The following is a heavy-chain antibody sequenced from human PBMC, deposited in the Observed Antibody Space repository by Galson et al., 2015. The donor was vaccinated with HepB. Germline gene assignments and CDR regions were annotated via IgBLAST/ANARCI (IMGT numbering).Heavy chain of an antibody. CDR3: AAPLRFLVPHDY. CDR2: ISSSSNTI. Sequence: SLRLSCAASGLTFSDYSMNWVRQAPGKGLEWVAYISSSSNTIYYADSVKGRFTISRDNAKKSLYLQMNTLRAEDTAVNYCAAPLRFLVPHDYWGQGTLVTVSS. V-gene: IGHV3-48*04. J-gene: IGHJ4*02. D-gene: IGHD3-3*01. CDR1: GLTFSDYS.